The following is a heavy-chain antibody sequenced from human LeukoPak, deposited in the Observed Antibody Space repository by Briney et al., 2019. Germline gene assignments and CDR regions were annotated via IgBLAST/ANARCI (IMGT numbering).Heavy chain of an antibody. CDR3: ARDRRYSSSWQKTWFDP. V-gene: IGHV1-18*01. D-gene: IGHD6-13*01. J-gene: IGHJ5*02. Sequence: GASVKVSCKASGYTFTSYGISWVRQAPGQGLEWMGWISAYNGNTNYAQKLQGRVTMTTDTSTSTAYMELRSLRSDDTAVYYCARDRRYSSSWQKTWFDPWGQGTLVTVSS. CDR2: ISAYNGNT. CDR1: GYTFTSYG.